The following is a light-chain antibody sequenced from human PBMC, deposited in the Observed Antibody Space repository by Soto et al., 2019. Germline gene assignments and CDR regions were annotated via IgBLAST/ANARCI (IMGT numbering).Light chain of an antibody. V-gene: IGKV1-5*03. CDR1: QSISSW. CDR2: KAS. Sequence: DIQMTQSPSTLSASVGDIVTITCRSSQSISSWLAWYQQKPGKAPKLLIYKASSLESGVPSRFSGSGSGTEFTLTISILQPDDFATYYCQQYNSYSYTFGQGTKRAIK. CDR3: QQYNSYSYT. J-gene: IGKJ2*01.